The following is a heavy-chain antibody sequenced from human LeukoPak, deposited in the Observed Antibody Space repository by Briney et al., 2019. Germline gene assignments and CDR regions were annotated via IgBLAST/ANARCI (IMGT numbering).Heavy chain of an antibody. Sequence: PSETLSLTCTVSGGSISSSSYYWGWIRQPPGKGLEWIGSIYYSGSTYYNPSLKSRVTISVDTSKNQFSLKLSSVTAADTAVYYCARLIQPEGRFDPWGQGTLVTVSS. CDR3: ARLIQPEGRFDP. J-gene: IGHJ5*02. CDR2: IYYSGST. CDR1: GGSISSSSYY. D-gene: IGHD5-18*01. V-gene: IGHV4-39*01.